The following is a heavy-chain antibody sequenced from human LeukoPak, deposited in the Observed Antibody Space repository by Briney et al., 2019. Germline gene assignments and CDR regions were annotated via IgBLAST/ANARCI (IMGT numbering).Heavy chain of an antibody. Sequence: GASVKVSCKASGYTFTGYYMHWVRQAPGQGLEWMGWINPNSGGTNYAQKFQGRVTMTRDTSISTAYMELSRLRSDDTAVYYCARARGSYCSAGRCYPYYFDSWGQGTLVTVSS. J-gene: IGHJ4*02. CDR1: GYTFTGYY. V-gene: IGHV1-2*02. D-gene: IGHD2-15*01. CDR3: ARARGSYCSAGRCYPYYFDS. CDR2: INPNSGGT.